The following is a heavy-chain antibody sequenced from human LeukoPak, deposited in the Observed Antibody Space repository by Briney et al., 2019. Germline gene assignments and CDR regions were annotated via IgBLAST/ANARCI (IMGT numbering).Heavy chain of an antibody. D-gene: IGHD5-12*01. CDR2: PENKANSYTT. Sequence: GGSLRLSCAASGFTFSDHYMDWVRQAPGKGLEWVGGPENKANSYTTEYAASVKGRFTISRDDSKNSLYLQMNSLKTEDTAVYYCARVFSGYDSNYFDYWGQGTLVTVSS. V-gene: IGHV3-72*01. J-gene: IGHJ4*02. CDR1: GFTFSDHY. CDR3: ARVFSGYDSNYFDY.